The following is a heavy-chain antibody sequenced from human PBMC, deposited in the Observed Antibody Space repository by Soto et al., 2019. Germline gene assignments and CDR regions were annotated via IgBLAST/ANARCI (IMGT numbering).Heavy chain of an antibody. CDR2: IYYSGST. D-gene: IGHD3-22*01. V-gene: IGHV4-30-4*01. CDR1: GGSISSGDYY. J-gene: IGHJ4*02. CDR3: AREGDAYYDSSGYVGSYFDY. Sequence: TLSLTCTVSGGSISSGDYYWSWIRQPPGKGLEWIGYIYYSGSTYYNPSLKSRVTISVDTSKNQFSLKLSSVTAADTAVYYCAREGDAYYDSSGYVGSYFDYWGQGTLVTVSS.